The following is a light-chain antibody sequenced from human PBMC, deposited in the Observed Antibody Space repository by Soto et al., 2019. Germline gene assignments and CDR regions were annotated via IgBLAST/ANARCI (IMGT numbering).Light chain of an antibody. CDR3: QHYNSYSIT. J-gene: IGKJ5*01. CDR2: DAS. V-gene: IGKV1-5*01. CDR1: QSISSW. Sequence: DIQMTQSPSTLSASVGDRVTITCRASQSISSWLAWCQQKPGKAPKLLIYDASSLESGVPSRLSGSGSGTEFTLTISSLQPDDFATYYCQHYNSYSITFGQGTRLEIK.